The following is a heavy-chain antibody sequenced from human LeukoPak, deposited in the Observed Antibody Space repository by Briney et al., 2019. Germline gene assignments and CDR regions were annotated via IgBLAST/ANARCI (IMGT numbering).Heavy chain of an antibody. CDR1: GGSISSYY. Sequence: PSETLSLTCTVSGGSISSYYWSWIRQPPGKGLEWIGSIHNSGTTYYNPSLKSRVTISLDTSKNQFSLKLISVTAADTAMYYCARPIMWFGGNEYWGPGALVTVSS. V-gene: IGHV4-59*08. J-gene: IGHJ4*02. CDR2: IHNSGTT. D-gene: IGHD3-10*01. CDR3: ARPIMWFGGNEY.